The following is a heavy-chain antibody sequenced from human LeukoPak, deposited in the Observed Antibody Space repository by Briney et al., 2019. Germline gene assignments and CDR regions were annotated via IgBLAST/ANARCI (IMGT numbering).Heavy chain of an antibody. J-gene: IGHJ4*02. D-gene: IGHD5-18*01. CDR1: GFTFSSYS. CDR2: ISSSSSTI. CDR3: ARDYRYGIDY. V-gene: IGHV3-48*01. Sequence: PGGSLRLSCEASGFTFSSYSMNWVRQAPGKGLEYISYISSSSSTIYYADPVKGRFTISRDNAKNSLYLQMNSLRAEDTAVYYCARDYRYGIDYWGQGTLVTVSS.